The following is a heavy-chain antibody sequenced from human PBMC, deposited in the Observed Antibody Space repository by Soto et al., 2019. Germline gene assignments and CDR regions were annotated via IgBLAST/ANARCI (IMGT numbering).Heavy chain of an antibody. D-gene: IGHD3-16*01. CDR2: IYWNDDK. V-gene: IGHV2-5*01. Sequence: QITLKESGPTLVKPTQTLTLTCTVAGFSVSARGVGVGWIRQPPGKDLEWLGIIYWNDDKRYSPSLKSRLTIIKDPAKNQVVLTLTNMDPVDTGTYYCAHSPWGAAPDCWGQRTPVTVSS. CDR1: GFSVSARGVG. J-gene: IGHJ4*02. CDR3: AHSPWGAAPDC.